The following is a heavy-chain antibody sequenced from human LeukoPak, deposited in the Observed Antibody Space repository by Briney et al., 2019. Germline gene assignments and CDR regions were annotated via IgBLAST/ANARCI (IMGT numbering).Heavy chain of an antibody. Sequence: GGSLRLSCAASGFTFSSYAMSWVRRAPGKGLEWVASISGSNDNTYYADSVKDRCPISRDNSKKMLSLEMNSLRGEDTAVYYWAKGRGTTVTSAANYWGQGTLVTVSS. J-gene: IGHJ4*02. CDR3: AKGRGTTVTSAANY. CDR2: ISGSNDNT. CDR1: GFTFSSYA. V-gene: IGHV3-23*01. D-gene: IGHD4-17*01.